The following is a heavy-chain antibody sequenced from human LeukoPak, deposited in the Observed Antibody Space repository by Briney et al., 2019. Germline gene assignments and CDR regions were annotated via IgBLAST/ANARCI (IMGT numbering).Heavy chain of an antibody. CDR3: ARHVYYDILTGYYNPLEFDY. Sequence: SETLSLTCTVSGGSISSSSYYWGWIRQPPGKGLEWIGSIYYSGSTYYNPSLESRVTISVDTSKNQFSLKLSSVTAADTAVYYCARHVYYDILTGYYNPLEFDYWGQGTLVTVSS. D-gene: IGHD3-9*01. J-gene: IGHJ4*02. CDR1: GGSISSSSYY. CDR2: IYYSGST. V-gene: IGHV4-39*01.